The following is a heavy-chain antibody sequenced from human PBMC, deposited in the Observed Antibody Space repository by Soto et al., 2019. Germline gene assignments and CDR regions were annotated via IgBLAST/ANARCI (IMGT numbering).Heavy chain of an antibody. CDR2: INLSGGST. CDR1: GYIFTSYY. CDR3: VRWVVGEAKGDY. V-gene: IGHV1-46*03. D-gene: IGHD1-26*01. Sequence: QVQLVQSGAEVKKPGASVKISCKASGYIFTSYYMHWVRQAPGQGLEWMGIINLSGGSTDYAQKFQGRLTMTRDTPPSTVYMELSSLRSDDTAVYYCVRWVVGEAKGDYWGQGTLVTVSS. J-gene: IGHJ4*02.